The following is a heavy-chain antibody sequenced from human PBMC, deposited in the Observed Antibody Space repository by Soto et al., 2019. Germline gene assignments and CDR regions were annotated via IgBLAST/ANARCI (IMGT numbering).Heavy chain of an antibody. Sequence: QVQLVQSGAEVKKPGASVKVSCKASGYTFTSYYMHWVRQAPGQGLEWMGIINLSGGSTSYAQKFQGRVTITRDTSTSSVYMELISLRSEDTAVYYCAREIVVVVAAPPGGMDVWGQGTTVTVSS. D-gene: IGHD2-15*01. CDR3: AREIVVVVAAPPGGMDV. V-gene: IGHV1-46*01. CDR1: GYTFTSYY. J-gene: IGHJ6*02. CDR2: INLSGGST.